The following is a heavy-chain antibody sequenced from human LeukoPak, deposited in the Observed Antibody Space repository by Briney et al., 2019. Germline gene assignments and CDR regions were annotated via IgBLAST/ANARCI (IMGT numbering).Heavy chain of an antibody. V-gene: IGHV3-33*06. CDR1: GFTFSSYG. Sequence: PGRSLRLSCAASGFTFSSYGMHWVRQAPGKGLEWVAVIWYDGSNKYYADSVKGRFTISRDNSKNTLYLQTNSLRAEDTAVYYCAKFPPGAWLVFFDYWGQGTLVTVSS. CDR2: IWYDGSNK. D-gene: IGHD6-19*01. CDR3: AKFPPGAWLVFFDY. J-gene: IGHJ4*02.